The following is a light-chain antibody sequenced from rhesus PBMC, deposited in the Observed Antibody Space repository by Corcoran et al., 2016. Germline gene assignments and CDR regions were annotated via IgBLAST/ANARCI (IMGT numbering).Light chain of an antibody. CDR2: EVS. J-gene: IGKJ1*01. Sequence: DIVMTQTPLSLPVTPGEPASISCRSSQSLLESGGKSYLYWYLQKPGQSPQLLIHEVSNRASGVPDRVSGSGSGKDFTRKISRVEAEDVGVYYCMQGIQLPWTFGQGTKVEIK. CDR3: MQGIQLPWT. CDR1: QSLLESGGKSY. V-gene: IGKV2S15*01.